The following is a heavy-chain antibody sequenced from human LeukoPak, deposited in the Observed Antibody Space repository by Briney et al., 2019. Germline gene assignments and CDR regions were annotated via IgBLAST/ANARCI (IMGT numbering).Heavy chain of an antibody. D-gene: IGHD3-16*02. J-gene: IGHJ4*02. V-gene: IGHV3-7*01. Sequence: GGSLRLSCAASGFTFSSHCMNWARQAPGKGLEWVANIKQDGSEKYYVDSVKGRFTISRDNAKNSLYLQMNSLRAEDTAVYYCARDTAGGVINWGIDYWGQGTLVTVSS. CDR3: ARDTAGGVINWGIDY. CDR2: IKQDGSEK. CDR1: GFTFSSHC.